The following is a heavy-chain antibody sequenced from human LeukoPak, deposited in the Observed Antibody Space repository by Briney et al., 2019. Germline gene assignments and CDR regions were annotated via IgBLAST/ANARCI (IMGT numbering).Heavy chain of an antibody. V-gene: IGHV4-59*01. J-gene: IGHJ4*02. CDR3: ARDGVAARPGGLGY. CDR1: GGSISSDC. Sequence: NASETLSVTCTVSGGSISSDCWSWIRQPPGKGLEWIGYIYYSGITNYNPSLASRVTISVDTSKNQFSLKLSSVTAADTAVYYCARDGVAARPGGLGYWGQGTLVTVSS. D-gene: IGHD6-6*01. CDR2: IYYSGIT.